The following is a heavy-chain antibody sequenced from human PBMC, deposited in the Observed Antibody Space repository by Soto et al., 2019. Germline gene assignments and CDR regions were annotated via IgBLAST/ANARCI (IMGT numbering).Heavy chain of an antibody. CDR2: IYHSGRT. CDR3: ASYASGTYPFFDQ. Sequence: SSETLSLTCAVSGDSVSSRFWWSWVRQSPGKGLEWIGEIYHSGRTNYNPSLKSRVTISVDTSKNQFSLKLTSVTAADTAVYYCASYASGTYPFFDQWGRGTLVTVSS. CDR1: GDSVSSRFW. D-gene: IGHD3-10*01. J-gene: IGHJ4*02. V-gene: IGHV4-4*02.